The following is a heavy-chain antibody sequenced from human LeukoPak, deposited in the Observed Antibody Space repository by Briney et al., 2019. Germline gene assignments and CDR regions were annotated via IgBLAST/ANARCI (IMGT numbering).Heavy chain of an antibody. CDR3: ARDLGQYYDTSDNWFDP. CDR2: ICGTGGNT. D-gene: IGHD3-22*01. V-gene: IGHV3-23*01. Sequence: GGSLRLSCAASGFTFSSYAMSWVRQAPGKGLEWVSAICGTGGNTYYADSVKGRFTISRDNYKNTLYLQMNSLRAEDTAVYYCARDLGQYYDTSDNWFDPWGQGTLVTVSS. J-gene: IGHJ5*02. CDR1: GFTFSSYA.